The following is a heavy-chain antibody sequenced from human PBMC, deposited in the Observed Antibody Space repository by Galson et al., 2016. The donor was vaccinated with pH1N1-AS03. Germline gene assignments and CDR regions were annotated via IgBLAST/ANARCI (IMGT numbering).Heavy chain of an antibody. CDR2: IYPGDSDT. CDR3: ARQVRDGYNDYFDY. J-gene: IGHJ4*02. Sequence: QSGAEVKKPGESLKISCKTSGYIFTSYWVAWVRHMPGEGLEWMGTIYPGDSDTRYSPSFQGQVTISADRSINTAYLQWSSLMASDTAIYYCARQVRDGYNDYFDYWGQGILVTVSS. D-gene: IGHD5-24*01. V-gene: IGHV5-51*01. CDR1: GYIFTSYW.